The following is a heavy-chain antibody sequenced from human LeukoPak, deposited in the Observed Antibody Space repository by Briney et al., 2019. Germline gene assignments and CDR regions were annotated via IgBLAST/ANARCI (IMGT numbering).Heavy chain of an antibody. CDR2: VYYSGST. J-gene: IGHJ6*02. CDR1: GGSISSSSYY. Sequence: SETLSLTCTVSGGSISSSSYYWGWIRQPPGKGLEWIGSVYYSGSTYYNPSLKSRVTISVDTSKNQFSLKLSSVTAADTAVYYCVSYYDFWSGYYQGTVMDVWGQGTTVTVSS. CDR3: VSYYDFWSGYYQGTVMDV. V-gene: IGHV4-39*01. D-gene: IGHD3-3*01.